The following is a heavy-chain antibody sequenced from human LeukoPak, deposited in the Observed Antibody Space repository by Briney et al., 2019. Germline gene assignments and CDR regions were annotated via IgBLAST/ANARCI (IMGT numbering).Heavy chain of an antibody. J-gene: IGHJ3*02. V-gene: IGHV3-53*01. CDR2: IYSGGST. Sequence: GGSLGLSCAASGFTVSSNYMSWVRQAPGKGLEWVSVIYSGGSTYYADSVKGRFTISRDNSKNTLYLQMNSLRAEDTAVYYCARTPLWTDAFDIWGQGTMVTVSS. CDR3: ARTPLWTDAFDI. CDR1: GFTVSSNY. D-gene: IGHD2-21*01.